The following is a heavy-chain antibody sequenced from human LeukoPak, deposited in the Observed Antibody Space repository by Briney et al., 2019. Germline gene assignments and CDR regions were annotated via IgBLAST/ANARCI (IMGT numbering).Heavy chain of an antibody. CDR3: ASRQGDYGDYVYDY. V-gene: IGHV4-34*01. CDR1: GGSFSGYY. D-gene: IGHD4-17*01. CDR2: INHSGST. J-gene: IGHJ4*02. Sequence: SETLSLTCAVYGGSFSGYYWSWIRQPPGKGLEWIGEINHSGSTNYNPSLKCRVTISVDTSKNQFSLKLSSVTAADTAVYYCASRQGDYGDYVYDYWGQGTLVTVSS.